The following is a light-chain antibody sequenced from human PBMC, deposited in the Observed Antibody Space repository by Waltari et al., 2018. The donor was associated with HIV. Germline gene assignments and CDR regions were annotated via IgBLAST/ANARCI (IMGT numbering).Light chain of an antibody. CDR2: DVS. V-gene: IGLV2-23*02. CDR1: SSDVGGYNY. J-gene: IGLJ1*01. Sequence: QSALTQPASVSGSPGPSLTISCTGTSSDVGGYNYVSWYQQHPGKAPKLMIYDVSKRPSGVSNRFSGSKSGNTASLTISGLQAEDEADYCCCSYAGSSTYVFGTGTKVTVL. CDR3: CSYAGSSTYV.